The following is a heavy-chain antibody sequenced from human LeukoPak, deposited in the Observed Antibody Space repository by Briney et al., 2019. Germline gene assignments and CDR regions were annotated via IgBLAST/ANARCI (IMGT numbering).Heavy chain of an antibody. CDR2: INHSGST. CDR3: ARSGRYYYGSGSWSYNWFDP. CDR1: GGSFSGYY. Sequence: SETLSLTCAVYGGSFSGYYWSWIRQPPGKGLEWIGEINHSGSTNYNPSLKSRVTISVDTSKNQFSLKLSSVTAADTAVYYCARSGRYYYGSGSWSYNWFDPWGQGTLVTVSS. D-gene: IGHD3-10*01. J-gene: IGHJ5*02. V-gene: IGHV4-34*01.